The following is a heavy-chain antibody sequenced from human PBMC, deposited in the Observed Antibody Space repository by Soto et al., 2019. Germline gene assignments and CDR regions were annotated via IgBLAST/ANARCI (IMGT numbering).Heavy chain of an antibody. V-gene: IGHV3-23*01. J-gene: IGHJ6*02. CDR1: GFPFSSYA. CDR2: INYIGRTT. D-gene: IGHD3-10*01. CDR3: VKQRGSGKTYSYNMDV. Sequence: EVQLLESGGGLVQPGGSLRLSCETSGFPFSSYAMTWVRQAPGMVLEWVAVINYIGRTTFHAQSVKGRFTISRDTSMKTVFLQIDSLRAEDTAVYYCVKQRGSGKTYSYNMDVWGLGTTVIVSS.